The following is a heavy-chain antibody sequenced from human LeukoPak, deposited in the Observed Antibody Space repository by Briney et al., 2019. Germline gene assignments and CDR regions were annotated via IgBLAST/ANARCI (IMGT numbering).Heavy chain of an antibody. Sequence: ASVKVSCKASGYTFNSHGISWVRQAPGQGLEWMGWISAHNGNTNYAQKFQGRVTMTTDTSTSTAYMELRSLRFDDTAVYYCARDVYYYDSSGYYFETTPFDYWGQGTLVTVSS. V-gene: IGHV1-18*01. CDR3: ARDVYYYDSSGYYFETTPFDY. CDR2: ISAHNGNT. J-gene: IGHJ4*02. D-gene: IGHD3-22*01. CDR1: GYTFNSHG.